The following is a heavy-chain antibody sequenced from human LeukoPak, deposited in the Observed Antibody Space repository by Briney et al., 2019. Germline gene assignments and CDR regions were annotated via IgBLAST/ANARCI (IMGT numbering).Heavy chain of an antibody. D-gene: IGHD3-3*01. CDR2: IYTSGST. CDR1: GGSISSYY. V-gene: IGHV4-4*07. CDR3: ARAAVFGVVTSYYYYMDV. Sequence: SETLSLTCTVSGGSISSYYWSWIRQPAGKGLEWIGRIYTSGSTNYNPSLKSRVTMSVDTPKNQFSLKLSSVTAADTAVYYCARAAVFGVVTSYYYYMDVWGKGTTVTVSS. J-gene: IGHJ6*03.